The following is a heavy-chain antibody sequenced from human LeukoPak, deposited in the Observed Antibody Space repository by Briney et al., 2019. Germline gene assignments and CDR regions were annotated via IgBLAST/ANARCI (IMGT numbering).Heavy chain of an antibody. CDR2: IYYSGST. Sequence: PSETLSLTCTVSGGSISSSSYYWGWIRQPPGKGLEWIGSIYYSGSTYYNPSLKSRVTISVDTSKNQFSLKLSSVTAADTAVYYCASGIAVAGTGGWGYWGQGTLVTVSS. J-gene: IGHJ4*02. V-gene: IGHV4-39*07. D-gene: IGHD6-19*01. CDR1: GGSISSSSYY. CDR3: ASGIAVAGTGGWGY.